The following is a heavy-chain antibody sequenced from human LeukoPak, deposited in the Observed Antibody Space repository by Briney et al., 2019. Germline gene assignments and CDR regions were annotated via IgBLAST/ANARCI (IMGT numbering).Heavy chain of an antibody. J-gene: IGHJ4*02. D-gene: IGHD3-10*01. Sequence: SQTLSLTCTVSGGSISSYYWSWIRQPAGKGLEWIGRIYTSGSTNYNPSLKSRVTMSVDTSKNQFSLKLSSVTAADTAVYYCARDRVLLWFGEPTYYFDYWGQGTLVTVSS. CDR3: ARDRVLLWFGEPTYYFDY. V-gene: IGHV4-4*07. CDR2: IYTSGST. CDR1: GGSISSYY.